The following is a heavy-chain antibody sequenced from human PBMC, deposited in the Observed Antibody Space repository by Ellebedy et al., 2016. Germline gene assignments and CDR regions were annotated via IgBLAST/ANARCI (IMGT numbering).Heavy chain of an antibody. CDR2: ISDSGGTT. Sequence: GESLKISXAASGFNFHNYAMNWVRQAPGKGLEWVSVISDSGGTTNYADSVKGRFTISRDSSKNTLYLQMDSLRVDDTAVYYCTRDGDHWDFDFWGQGTLVTVSS. V-gene: IGHV3-23*01. J-gene: IGHJ4*02. D-gene: IGHD7-27*01. CDR3: TRDGDHWDFDF. CDR1: GFNFHNYA.